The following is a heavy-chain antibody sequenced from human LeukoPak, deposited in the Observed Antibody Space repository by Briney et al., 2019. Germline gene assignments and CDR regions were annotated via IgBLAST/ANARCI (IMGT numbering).Heavy chain of an antibody. D-gene: IGHD2-21*02. J-gene: IGHJ4*02. CDR2: IYYSGST. V-gene: IGHV4-31*03. CDR1: GGSISSGGYY. Sequence: SETLSLTCTVSGGSISSGGYYWSWIRQHPGKGLEWIGYIYYSGSTYYNPSLKSRVTISVDTSKNQFSLKLSSVTAEDTAVYYCAKSGIRTAYCGGDCYPTYYFDYWGQGTLVTVSS. CDR3: AKSGIRTAYCGGDCYPTYYFDY.